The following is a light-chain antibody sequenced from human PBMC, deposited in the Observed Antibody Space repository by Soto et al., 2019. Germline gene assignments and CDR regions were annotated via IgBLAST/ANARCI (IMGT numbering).Light chain of an antibody. J-gene: IGKJ1*01. CDR1: QSVLYSSNNKNY. Sequence: DIVMTQSPDSLAVSLGERATINCKSSQSVLYSSNNKNYLAWYQQKPGQPPKLLIYWASTRESGVPDRFSGSGSGTDLTLTISSLQAEDVAVYYCQQYYSTPWTFGQGNKVEIK. V-gene: IGKV4-1*01. CDR3: QQYYSTPWT. CDR2: WAS.